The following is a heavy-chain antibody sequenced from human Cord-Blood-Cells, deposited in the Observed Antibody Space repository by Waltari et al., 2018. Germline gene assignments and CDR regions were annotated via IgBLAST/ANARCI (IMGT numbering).Heavy chain of an antibody. J-gene: IGHJ4*02. D-gene: IGHD3-9*01. V-gene: IGHV4-34*01. Sequence: QVQLQQWGAGLLKPSETLSLTCAVYGGSFSVYYWSWIRQPPGKGLEWIGEINHSGSTNYNPSLKSRVTISVDTSKNQFSLKLSSVTAADTAVYYCASRGTGIDYWGQGTLVTVSS. CDR1: GGSFSVYY. CDR2: INHSGST. CDR3: ASRGTGIDY.